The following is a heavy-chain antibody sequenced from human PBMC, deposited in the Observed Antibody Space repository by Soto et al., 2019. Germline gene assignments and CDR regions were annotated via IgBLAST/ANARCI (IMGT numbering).Heavy chain of an antibody. J-gene: IGHJ6*02. V-gene: IGHV5-10-1*01. CDR3: ASWRLRTVTDSGMDV. D-gene: IGHD4-4*01. CDR2: IDPSDSYT. CDR1: GYSFTSYW. Sequence: GESRKVSCKGSGYSFTSYWISWVRQMPGKGLEWMGRIDPSDSYTNYSPSFQGHVTISADKSISTAYLQWSSLKASDTAMYYCASWRLRTVTDSGMDVWGQGTTVTVSS.